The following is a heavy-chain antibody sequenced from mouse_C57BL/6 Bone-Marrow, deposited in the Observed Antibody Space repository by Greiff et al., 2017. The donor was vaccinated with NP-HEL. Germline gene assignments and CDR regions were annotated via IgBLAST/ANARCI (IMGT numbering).Heavy chain of an antibody. V-gene: IGHV1-15*01. D-gene: IGHD4-1*01. CDR3: TKLGEYYFDY. Sequence: VKLMESGAELVRPGASVTLSCKASGYTFTDYEMHWVKQTPVHGLEWIGAIDPETGGTAYNQKFKGKAILTADKSSSTAYMELRSLTSEDSAVYYCTKLGEYYFDYWGQGTTRTVSS. CDR2: IDPETGGT. J-gene: IGHJ2*01. CDR1: GYTFTDYE.